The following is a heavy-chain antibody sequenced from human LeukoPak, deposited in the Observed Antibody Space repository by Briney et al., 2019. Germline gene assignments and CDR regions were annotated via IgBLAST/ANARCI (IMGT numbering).Heavy chain of an antibody. CDR3: AKKASSSTSFIQGSYYYMDV. J-gene: IGHJ6*03. D-gene: IGHD2-2*01. CDR2: ISSVSGYI. V-gene: IGHV3-21*04. CDR1: GFTFSSYS. Sequence: GGSLRLSCAASGFTFSSYSMNWVRQAPGEGLEWVSSISSVSGYIYYVDSVKGRFTISRDNSKNTLYLQMNSLRAEDTAVYYCAKKASSSTSFIQGSYYYMDVWGKGTTVTVSS.